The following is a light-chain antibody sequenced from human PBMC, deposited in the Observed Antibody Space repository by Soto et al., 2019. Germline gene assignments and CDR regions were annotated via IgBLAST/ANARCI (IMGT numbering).Light chain of an antibody. CDR1: SSDVGGYDY. CDR2: EVS. V-gene: IGLV2-8*01. Sequence: QSVLTQPPSASGSRGQSVTISCTGTSSDVGGYDYVSWYQQHPGKAPKLMIYEVSKRPSGVPDRFSGSKSGNTASLTVSGLQAEDEADYYCSSYAGSSTYVFGTGTKVTVL. CDR3: SSYAGSSTYV. J-gene: IGLJ1*01.